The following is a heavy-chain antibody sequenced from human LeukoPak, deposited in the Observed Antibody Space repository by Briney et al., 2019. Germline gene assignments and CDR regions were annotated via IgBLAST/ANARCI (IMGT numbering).Heavy chain of an antibody. D-gene: IGHD1-1*01. CDR2: IIPIFGTA. CDR1: GGTFSSYA. CDR3: ARTKQLDPPDSRNYYYYGMDV. J-gene: IGHJ6*04. Sequence: SVKVSCKASGGTFSSYAISWVRQAPGQGLEWRGGIIPIFGTANYAQKFQGRVTITADESTSTAYMELSSLRSEDTAVYYCARTKQLDPPDSRNYYYYGMDVWGKGTTVTVSS. V-gene: IGHV1-69*13.